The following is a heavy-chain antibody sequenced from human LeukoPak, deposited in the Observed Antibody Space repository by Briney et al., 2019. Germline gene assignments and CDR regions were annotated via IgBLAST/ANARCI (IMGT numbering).Heavy chain of an antibody. CDR3: ARAIREIDY. V-gene: IGHV4-34*01. D-gene: IGHD3-16*01. J-gene: IGHJ4*02. CDR1: GGSFSGYY. Sequence: PSETLSLTCAVYGGSFSGYYWSWIRQPPGKGLEWIGEINHSGSTNYNPSLKSRVTISVDTSKNPFSLKLSSVTAADTAVYYCARAIREIDYWGQGTLSPSPQ. CDR2: INHSGST.